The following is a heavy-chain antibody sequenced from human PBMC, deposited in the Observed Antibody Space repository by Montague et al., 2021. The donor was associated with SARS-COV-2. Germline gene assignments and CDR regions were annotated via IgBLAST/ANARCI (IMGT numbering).Heavy chain of an antibody. D-gene: IGHD6-6*01. V-gene: IGHV5-51*01. CDR2: IYSGDSDT. Sequence: QSGAEVKKPGESVKISCKGSGYRFTNYWIGWVRQMPGKGPESMGIIYSGDSDTRYSPSFQGLVTMSVDKSIGTAYLQWSSLKASDTAMYYCARSYTKYSGFDYWGQGTLVTVSS. CDR1: GYRFTNYW. J-gene: IGHJ4*02. CDR3: ARSYTKYSGFDY.